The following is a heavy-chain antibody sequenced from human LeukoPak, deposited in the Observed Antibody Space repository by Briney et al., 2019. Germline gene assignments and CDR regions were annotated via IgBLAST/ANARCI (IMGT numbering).Heavy chain of an antibody. CDR2: INHSGST. Sequence: SETLSLTCAVYGGSFSVYYWSWIRQPPGKGLEWIGEINHSGSTNYNPSLKSRVTISVDTSKNQFSLKLSSVTAADTAVYYCARGLYYCGSGGYYFDYWGQGTLVTVSS. V-gene: IGHV4-34*01. J-gene: IGHJ4*02. CDR1: GGSFSVYY. CDR3: ARGLYYCGSGGYYFDY. D-gene: IGHD3-10*01.